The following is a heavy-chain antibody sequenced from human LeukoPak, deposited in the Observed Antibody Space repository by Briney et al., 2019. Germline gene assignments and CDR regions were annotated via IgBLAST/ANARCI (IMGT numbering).Heavy chain of an antibody. CDR3: ARESGSSGPTDSAELDY. Sequence: GASVTVSFKASGGAFSSYAYSWVRQAPGQGQEWMGRIIPIFGTANYEQKFHGRVTITTDEYTSTAYMELSSLRSEDTAVYYCARESGSSGPTDSAELDYWGQGTLVTVSS. V-gene: IGHV1-69*05. D-gene: IGHD3-10*01. CDR1: GGAFSSYA. CDR2: IIPIFGTA. J-gene: IGHJ4*02.